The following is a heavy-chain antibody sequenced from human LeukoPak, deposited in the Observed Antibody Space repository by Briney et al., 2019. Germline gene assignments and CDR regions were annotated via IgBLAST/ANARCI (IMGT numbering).Heavy chain of an antibody. Sequence: ASVKVSCKASGYTFTSYDINWVRQAPGQGLEWMGIINPSSGSTSYAQKFQGRVTMTRDTSTSTVYMELSSLRSEDTAVYYCARVGGHVGYCSSTSCYSRYSSSPRYFDYWGQGTLVTVSS. CDR1: GYTFTSYD. D-gene: IGHD2-2*02. CDR3: ARVGGHVGYCSSTSCYSRYSSSPRYFDY. V-gene: IGHV1-46*01. CDR2: INPSSGST. J-gene: IGHJ4*02.